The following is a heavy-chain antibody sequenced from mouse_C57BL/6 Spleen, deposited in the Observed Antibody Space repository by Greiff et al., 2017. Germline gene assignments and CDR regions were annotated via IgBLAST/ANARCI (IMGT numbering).Heavy chain of an antibody. CDR1: GFSLTSYG. CDR2: IWSGGST. V-gene: IGHV2-2*01. Sequence: QVQLKQSGPGLVQPSQSLSITCTVSGFSLTSYGVHWVRQSPGKGLEWLGVIWSGGSTDYNAAFMSRLSISKDNSKSQVFFKMNSLQADDTAIYYCARNGYGSSSYWYFDVWGTGTTVTVSS. J-gene: IGHJ1*03. D-gene: IGHD1-1*01. CDR3: ARNGYGSSSYWYFDV.